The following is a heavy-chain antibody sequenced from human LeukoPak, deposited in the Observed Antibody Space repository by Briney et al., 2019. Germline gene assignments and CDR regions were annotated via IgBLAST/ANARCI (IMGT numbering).Heavy chain of an antibody. D-gene: IGHD5-18*01. CDR3: ARRGHGYGSPFDY. CDR2: IYSGGST. CDR1: GFTVSSNY. Sequence: QPGRSLRLSCAASGFTVSSNYMSWVRQAPGKGLEWVSMIYSGGSTYYADSVKGRFTISRDNSKNTLDLQMNSLRAEDTAVYYCARRGHGYGSPFDYWGQGTLVTVSS. V-gene: IGHV3-66*04. J-gene: IGHJ4*02.